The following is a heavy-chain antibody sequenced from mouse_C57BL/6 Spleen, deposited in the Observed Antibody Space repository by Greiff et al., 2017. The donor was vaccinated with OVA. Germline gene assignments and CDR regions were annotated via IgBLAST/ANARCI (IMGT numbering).Heavy chain of an antibody. CDR2: ISSGSSTI. CDR1: GFTFSDYG. D-gene: IGHD1-1*01. CDR3: ARPLTTVVAKGFAY. J-gene: IGHJ3*01. Sequence: VQLVESGGGLVKPGGSLKLSCAASGFTFSDYGMHWVRQAPEKGLEWVAYISSGSSTIYYADTVKGRFTISRDNAKNTLFLQMTSLRSEDTAMYYCARPLTTVVAKGFAYWGQGTLVTVSA. V-gene: IGHV5-17*01.